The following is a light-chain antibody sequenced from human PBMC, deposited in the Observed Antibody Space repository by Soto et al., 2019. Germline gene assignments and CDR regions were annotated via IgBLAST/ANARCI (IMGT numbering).Light chain of an antibody. CDR3: QQYNNWPLT. CDR2: EES. V-gene: IGKV1-9*01. Sequence: DIHLTQSPSSLSASVGDRVTITCRASQAITNNLAWYQQKPGNPPRLLIYEESTLHSGVPSRFSGRKVGTEFTLTISSLQSEDFAVYYCQQYNNWPLTFGGGTKVDIK. CDR1: QAITNN. J-gene: IGKJ4*01.